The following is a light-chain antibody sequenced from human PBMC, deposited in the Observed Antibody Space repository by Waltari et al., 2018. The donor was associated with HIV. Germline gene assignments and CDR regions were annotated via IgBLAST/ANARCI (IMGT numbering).Light chain of an antibody. CDR1: SSDVGGHNY. J-gene: IGLJ3*02. V-gene: IGLV2-14*01. CDR2: EVS. CDR3: SSYTSSSRV. Sequence: QSALTQPASVSGSLGHSITISCTGTSSDVGGHNYFSWYQQHPGKAPKLMIYEVSNRPSGVSNRFSGSKSGNTASLTISGLQAEDEADYYCSSYTSSSRVFGGGTKLTVL.